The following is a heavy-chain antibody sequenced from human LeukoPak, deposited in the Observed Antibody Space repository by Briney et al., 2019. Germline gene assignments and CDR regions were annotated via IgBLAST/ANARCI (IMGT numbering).Heavy chain of an antibody. Sequence: SETLSLTCTVSGGSISSRPYCWGWIRQPPGKGLEWLGSFFYSGSTNYKPSLKSRVTISVDTSKNQFSLKLSSVTAADTAVYYCARHRRYSSGWYGSKAQVSSDPWGQGTLVTVSS. CDR3: ARHRRYSSGWYGSKAQVSSDP. J-gene: IGHJ5*02. CDR2: FFYSGST. CDR1: GGSISSRPYC. V-gene: IGHV4-39*01. D-gene: IGHD6-19*01.